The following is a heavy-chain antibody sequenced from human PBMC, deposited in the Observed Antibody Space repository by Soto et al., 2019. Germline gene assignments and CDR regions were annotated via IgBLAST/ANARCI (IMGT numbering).Heavy chain of an antibody. J-gene: IGHJ4*02. V-gene: IGHV3-21*01. Sequence: ESGGGLVKPGGSLRLSCAASGFTFSSYSMNWVRQAPGKGLEWVSSISSSSSYIYYADSVKGRFTISRDNAKNSLYLQMNSLRAEDTAVYYCARGNYGDNDYFDYWGQGTLVTVSS. CDR2: ISSSSSYI. D-gene: IGHD4-17*01. CDR3: ARGNYGDNDYFDY. CDR1: GFTFSSYS.